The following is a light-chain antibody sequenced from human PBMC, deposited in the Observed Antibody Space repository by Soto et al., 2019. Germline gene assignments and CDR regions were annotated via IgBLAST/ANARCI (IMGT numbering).Light chain of an antibody. V-gene: IGKV1-5*01. CDR2: DAS. CDR1: QSISSW. J-gene: IGKJ1*01. Sequence: DIQMTQSPSTLSASVGDRVTITCRASQSISSWLAWYQQKPGKAPKLLIYDASSLESGVPSRFSGSGSGTEFTLNISRLQPADFATYYCQQYNSYSGTFGQGTKVEIK. CDR3: QQYNSYSGT.